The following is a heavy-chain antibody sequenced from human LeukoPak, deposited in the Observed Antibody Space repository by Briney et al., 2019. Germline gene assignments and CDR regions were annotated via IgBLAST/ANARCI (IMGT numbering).Heavy chain of an antibody. CDR2: ISWNSGSI. Sequence: PGGSLRLSCAASGFIFDDYAMHWVRQAPGKGLEWVSGISWNSGSIDYADSVKGRFTISRDNAKNSLYLQMNSLRAEDTAFYYCAKAEGFFGGYYDHWGQGTLVTVSS. V-gene: IGHV3-9*01. J-gene: IGHJ4*02. D-gene: IGHD4-23*01. CDR3: AKAEGFFGGYYDH. CDR1: GFIFDDYA.